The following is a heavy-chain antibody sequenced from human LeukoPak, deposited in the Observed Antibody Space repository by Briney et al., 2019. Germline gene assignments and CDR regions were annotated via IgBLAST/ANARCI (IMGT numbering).Heavy chain of an antibody. CDR1: GGSISTSNYY. J-gene: IGHJ3*02. CDR2: IFYSGST. V-gene: IGHV4-39*07. D-gene: IGHD3-16*01. Sequence: SETLSLTCTVSGGSISTSNYYWGWIRQPPGKGLEWIGNIFYSGSTYYSPSLKSRVTISVDTSKNQFSLKLSSVTAADTAVYYCARASVRALRHAFDIWGQGTMVTVSS. CDR3: ARASVRALRHAFDI.